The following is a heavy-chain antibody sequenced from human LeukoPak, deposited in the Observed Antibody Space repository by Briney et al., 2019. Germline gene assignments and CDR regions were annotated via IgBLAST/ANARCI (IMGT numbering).Heavy chain of an antibody. CDR3: SRDVYSSSWVDY. D-gene: IGHD6-13*01. CDR1: GFTFSSYW. Sequence: GGSLRLSCAASGFTFSSYWMHWVRQAPGKGLVWVSRINSDGSSTSYADSVKGRFTISRDNAKNTLYLQMNSLRAEDTAVYYCSRDVYSSSWVDYWGQGTLVTVSS. CDR2: INSDGSST. J-gene: IGHJ4*02. V-gene: IGHV3-74*01.